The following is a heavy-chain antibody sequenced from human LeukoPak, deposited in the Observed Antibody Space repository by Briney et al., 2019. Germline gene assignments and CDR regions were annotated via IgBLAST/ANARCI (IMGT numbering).Heavy chain of an antibody. Sequence: ASVKVSCKTSEYTFTGYYMHWVRQAPGQGLEWMGWINPNSGGTKYAQKFQGRVTMTTDTSTSTAYMELRSLRSDDTAVYYCARTNGDYPLEYWGQGTLVTVSS. CDR1: EYTFTGYY. CDR3: ARTNGDYPLEY. D-gene: IGHD4-17*01. J-gene: IGHJ4*02. CDR2: INPNSGGT. V-gene: IGHV1-2*02.